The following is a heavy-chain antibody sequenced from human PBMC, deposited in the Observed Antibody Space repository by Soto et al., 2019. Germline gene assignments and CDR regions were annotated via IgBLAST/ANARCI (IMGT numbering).Heavy chain of an antibody. V-gene: IGHV3-23*01. Sequence: EVQLLESGGGLVQPGGSLRLSCAASGFTFSRYAMSWVRQAPGKGLEWVSALSGSGGSTYYADSVKGRFTISRDNSKNTLYLQMNSLRAEDTAVYYCAKDGGYCSSTSCYLAWFDPWGQGTLVTVSS. CDR1: GFTFSRYA. CDR2: LSGSGGST. J-gene: IGHJ5*02. D-gene: IGHD2-2*01. CDR3: AKDGGYCSSTSCYLAWFDP.